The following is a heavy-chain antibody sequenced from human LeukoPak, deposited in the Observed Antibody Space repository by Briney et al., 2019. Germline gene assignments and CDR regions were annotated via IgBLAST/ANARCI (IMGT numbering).Heavy chain of an antibody. Sequence: GGSLRLSCAASGFTVSSNYMSWVRQAPGKGLEWVSVIYSGGSTYYADSVKGRFTISSDNSKNTLYLQMNSLRAEDTAVYYCARDPYSSGSRDYWGQGTLVTVSS. V-gene: IGHV3-66*01. CDR2: IYSGGST. CDR1: GFTVSSNY. D-gene: IGHD6-19*01. CDR3: ARDPYSSGSRDY. J-gene: IGHJ4*02.